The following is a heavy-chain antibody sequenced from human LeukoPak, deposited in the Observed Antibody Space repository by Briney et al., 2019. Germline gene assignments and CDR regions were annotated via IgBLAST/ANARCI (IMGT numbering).Heavy chain of an antibody. CDR2: ISYDGSNK. CDR1: GFTFSSYA. Sequence: GGSLRLSCAASGFTFSSYAMHWVRQAPGKGLEWVAVISYDGSNKYYADSVKGRFTISRDNSKNTLYLQMNSLRAEDTAVYYCASTTYYYDSSGYAYWGQGTLVTVSS. J-gene: IGHJ4*02. D-gene: IGHD3-22*01. CDR3: ASTTYYYDSSGYAY. V-gene: IGHV3-30-3*01.